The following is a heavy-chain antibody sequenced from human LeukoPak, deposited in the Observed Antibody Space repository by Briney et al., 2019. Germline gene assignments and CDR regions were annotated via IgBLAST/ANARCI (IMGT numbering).Heavy chain of an antibody. CDR2: ISSSSSTI. J-gene: IGHJ6*03. CDR1: GFTFSSYS. D-gene: IGHD1-26*01. V-gene: IGHV3-48*01. CDR3: ARDRLYSGSPFMDV. Sequence: GGSLRLSCAASGFTFSSYSMNWVRQAPGKGLEWVSYISSSSSTIYYADSVKGRFTISRDNAKNSLYLQMNSLRAEDTAVYYCARDRLYSGSPFMDVWGKGTTVTVSS.